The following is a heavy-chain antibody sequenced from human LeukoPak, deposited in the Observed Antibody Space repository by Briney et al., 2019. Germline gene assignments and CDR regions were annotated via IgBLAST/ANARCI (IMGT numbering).Heavy chain of an antibody. CDR2: IRFDGGNK. CDR3: AKDSLRTYYGSGSYPLDY. J-gene: IGHJ4*02. D-gene: IGHD3-10*01. V-gene: IGHV3-30*02. Sequence: PGGSLRLSCAASGFTFNNYGMHWVRQAPGKGLEWVAFIRFDGGNKYYADSVKGRFTISRDSSKNTLFLQMNSLRADDTAVYYCAKDSLRTYYGSGSYPLDYWGQGTLVTASS. CDR1: GFTFNNYG.